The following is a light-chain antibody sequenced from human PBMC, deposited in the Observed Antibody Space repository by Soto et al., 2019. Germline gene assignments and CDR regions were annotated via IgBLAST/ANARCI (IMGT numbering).Light chain of an antibody. Sequence: EIMLTQSPGTLSLSPGERATISCRASQSVTSNLAWYQQKPGQAPRLLISGASTRATGIPARFSGSGSGTEFTLTISTLQSEDFAVYYCQQYSNWPRTFGQGTKVDIK. CDR1: QSVTSN. V-gene: IGKV3-15*01. CDR2: GAS. J-gene: IGKJ1*01. CDR3: QQYSNWPRT.